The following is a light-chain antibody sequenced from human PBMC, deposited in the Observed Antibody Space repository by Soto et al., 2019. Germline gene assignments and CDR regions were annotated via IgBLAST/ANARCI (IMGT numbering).Light chain of an antibody. Sequence: EIVMTQSPDSLAVSLGERATINCKSSQSVLYSSDNKNQLAWYQQKPGHPPKVLIYWASTRESGLPDRFSVSGSGTEFTLTISSLQTEDVEVYYCPQYYSVSVTFGGGTKVEIK. V-gene: IGKV4-1*01. CDR1: QSVLYSSDNKNQ. CDR3: PQYYSVSVT. J-gene: IGKJ4*01. CDR2: WAS.